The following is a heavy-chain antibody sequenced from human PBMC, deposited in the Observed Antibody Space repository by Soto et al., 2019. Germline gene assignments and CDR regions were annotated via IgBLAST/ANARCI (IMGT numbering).Heavy chain of an antibody. Sequence: GGSLRLSCAASGFTFSSYWMHWVRQAPGKGLVWVSRINSDGISTSYADSVKGRFTISRDNAKNTLYLQMNSLRAEDTAVYYCGRVPPRPPGCVDCSIFDYWGAGTLLTV. CDR3: GRVPPRPPGCVDCSIFDY. CDR1: GFTFSSYW. J-gene: IGHJ4*02. D-gene: IGHD2-21*02. V-gene: IGHV3-74*01. CDR2: INSDGIST.